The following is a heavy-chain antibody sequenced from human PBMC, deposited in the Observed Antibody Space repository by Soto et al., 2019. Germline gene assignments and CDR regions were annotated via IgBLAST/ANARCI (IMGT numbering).Heavy chain of an antibody. J-gene: IGHJ3*02. CDR2: ISWNSGRI. Sequence: GGSLRLSCAASGFTFDDYAMHWVRQAPGKGLEWVSGISWNSGRIGYADSVKGRFTISRDNAKNSLYLQMNSLRAEDTALYYCAKEWAGSAFDIWGQGTMVTVSS. V-gene: IGHV3-9*01. D-gene: IGHD1-26*01. CDR1: GFTFDDYA. CDR3: AKEWAGSAFDI.